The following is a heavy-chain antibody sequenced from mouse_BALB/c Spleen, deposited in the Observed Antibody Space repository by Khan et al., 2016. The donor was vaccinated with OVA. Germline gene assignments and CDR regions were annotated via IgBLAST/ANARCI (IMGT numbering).Heavy chain of an antibody. CDR3: ARDGSRYNYAMDY. J-gene: IGHJ4*01. Sequence: EVQLQESGPGLVKPSQSLSLTCTVTGYSITSDYAWNWIRQFPGNKLEWMGYISYSGSTNYNPALKSRISFTRDTSKNQFFLQLNSVTTEDTATYYCARDGSRYNYAMDYWGQGTSVTVSS. CDR1: GYSITSDYA. CDR2: ISYSGST. V-gene: IGHV3-2*02. D-gene: IGHD2-3*01.